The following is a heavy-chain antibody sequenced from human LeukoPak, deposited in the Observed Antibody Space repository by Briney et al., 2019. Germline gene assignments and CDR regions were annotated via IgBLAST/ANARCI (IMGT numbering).Heavy chain of an antibody. CDR3: ARGVLVVPAAIPLFFDY. CDR1: GFSFSRYW. J-gene: IGHJ4*02. CDR2: IKQDGREK. V-gene: IGHV3-7*04. D-gene: IGHD2-2*02. Sequence: GGALRLSCAACGFSFSRYWMSWVRQAPGKGVEGVANIKQDGREKYYVDSVKGRFTISRDNAKNSLNLQMNSLRAEDTAVYYCARGVLVVPAAIPLFFDYWGQGTLVTVSS.